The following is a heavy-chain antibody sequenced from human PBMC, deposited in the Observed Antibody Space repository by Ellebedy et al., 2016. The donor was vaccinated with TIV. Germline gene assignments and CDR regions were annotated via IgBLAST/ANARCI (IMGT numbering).Heavy chain of an antibody. CDR3: ASRRYFDWGGFDY. CDR1: GGTFSSYA. Sequence: AASVKVSCKASGGTFSSYAISWVRQAPGQGLEWMGRIIPILGIANYAQTFQGRVTITAEKSTSTAYMELSSLRSEDTAVYYCASRRYFDWGGFDYWGQGTLVTVSS. J-gene: IGHJ4*02. V-gene: IGHV1-69*04. CDR2: IIPILGIA. D-gene: IGHD3-9*01.